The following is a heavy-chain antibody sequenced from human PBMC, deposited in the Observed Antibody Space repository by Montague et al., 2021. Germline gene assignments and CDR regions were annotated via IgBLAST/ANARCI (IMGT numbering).Heavy chain of an antibody. V-gene: IGHV4-34*01. CDR1: GGSLSEYY. CDR3: ASDRGPFDY. D-gene: IGHD3-10*01. J-gene: IGHJ4*02. Sequence: SETLSLTCGVYGGSLSEYYWTWIRQSPEKGLEWIGEVRHIGSTNYNTSLKSRVTMSVDKSKNQFSLKLRSVTAADTAVYYCASDRGPFDYWGQGTVVTVSS. CDR2: VRHIGST.